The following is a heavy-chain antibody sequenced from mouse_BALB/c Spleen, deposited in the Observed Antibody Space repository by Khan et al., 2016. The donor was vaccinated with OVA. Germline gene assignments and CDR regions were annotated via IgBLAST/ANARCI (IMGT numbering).Heavy chain of an antibody. Sequence: VELVESGGGLVQPGGSRKLSCAASGFTFSSFGMHWVRQAPEKGLEWVAYISSGSSTIYYADTVKGRFTISRDNPKNTLFLQMTSLRSEDTAMYYCARWYYGSSYGDAMDYWGQGTSVTVSS. CDR2: ISSGSSTI. V-gene: IGHV5-17*02. CDR1: GFTFSSFG. CDR3: ARWYYGSSYGDAMDY. J-gene: IGHJ4*01. D-gene: IGHD1-1*01.